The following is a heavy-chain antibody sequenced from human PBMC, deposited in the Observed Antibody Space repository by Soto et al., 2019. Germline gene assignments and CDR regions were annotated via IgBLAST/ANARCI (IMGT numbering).Heavy chain of an antibody. V-gene: IGHV4-4*07. J-gene: IGHJ4*02. CDR1: GGSISSYY. CDR3: ARETSNAAAAQTAFDY. CDR2: IYTSGST. Sequence: QVQLQESGPGLVKPSETLSLTCTVSGGSISSYYWSWIRQPAGKGLEWIGRIYTSGSTNYNPSLKSRVTMSVDTSKTQFSLKLSSVTAADTAVYYCARETSNAAAAQTAFDYWGQGTLVTVSS. D-gene: IGHD6-13*01.